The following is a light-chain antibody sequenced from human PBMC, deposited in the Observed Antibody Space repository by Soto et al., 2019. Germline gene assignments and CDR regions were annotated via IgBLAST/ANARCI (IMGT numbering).Light chain of an antibody. V-gene: IGKV1-39*01. CDR2: AAS. J-gene: IGKJ1*01. Sequence: DIQMTQSPSSLFASVGDKVTITCRASQSISNYLNWYLQKPGKAPYLMIYAASSLQSGVPSRFSGGGSGTYFTLTISSLQPEDFATYYCQQSYTRPWTFGQGTKVEIK. CDR1: QSISNY. CDR3: QQSYTRPWT.